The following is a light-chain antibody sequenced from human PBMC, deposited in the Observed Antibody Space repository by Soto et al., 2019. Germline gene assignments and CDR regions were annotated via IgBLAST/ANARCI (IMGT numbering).Light chain of an antibody. CDR2: GAS. J-gene: IGKJ1*01. Sequence: EIVMTQSPATLSVSPGERATLSCRASQSVSSNLAWYQQKPGQAPRLLIAGASTRATGIPARFSGSGSGTEFTLTISSLQSEDFAVYYCQQDNTWWTFGQGTKVEIK. V-gene: IGKV3-15*01. CDR3: QQDNTWWT. CDR1: QSVSSN.